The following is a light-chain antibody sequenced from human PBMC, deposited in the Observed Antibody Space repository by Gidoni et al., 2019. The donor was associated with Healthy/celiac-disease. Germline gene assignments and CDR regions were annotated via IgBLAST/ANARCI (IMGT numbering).Light chain of an antibody. Sequence: EIVLTQPPGTLSLSPGERATLSCRASQSVSSSYLARYQQKPGQAPRLLIYGASSRATGIPDRFSGSVSGTDFTLTIIRLEPEDFAVYYCQQYGSSPRTFGQGTKVEIK. CDR1: QSVSSSY. V-gene: IGKV3-20*01. J-gene: IGKJ1*01. CDR2: GAS. CDR3: QQYGSSPRT.